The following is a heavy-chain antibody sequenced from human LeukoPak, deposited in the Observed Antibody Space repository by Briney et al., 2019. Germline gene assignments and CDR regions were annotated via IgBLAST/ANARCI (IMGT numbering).Heavy chain of an antibody. CDR1: GGSFNDYY. J-gene: IGHJ4*02. V-gene: IGHV4-34*01. Sequence: SETLSLTCAVYGGSFNDYYWSWIRQPPGKGLEWVGEINHSGSTKYNPSLKSRVTISVDTSKNQFSLKVSSVTAADTAVYYCARTHRTPFDHWGQGTLVTVSS. D-gene: IGHD4-23*01. CDR3: ARTHRTPFDH. CDR2: INHSGST.